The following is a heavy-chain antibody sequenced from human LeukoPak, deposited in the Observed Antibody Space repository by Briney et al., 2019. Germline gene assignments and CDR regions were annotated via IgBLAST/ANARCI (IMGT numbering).Heavy chain of an antibody. V-gene: IGHV1-69*13. CDR1: GGTFSSYA. J-gene: IGHJ4*02. D-gene: IGHD4-17*01. CDR3: ARWTNYGDYEYYFDY. CDR2: IIPIFGTA. Sequence: GASVKVSCKASGGTFSSYAISWVRQAPGQGLEWMGGIIPIFGTANYAQKFQGRVTITADGSTSTAYMELSSLRSEDTAVYYCARWTNYGDYEYYFDYWGQGTLVTVSS.